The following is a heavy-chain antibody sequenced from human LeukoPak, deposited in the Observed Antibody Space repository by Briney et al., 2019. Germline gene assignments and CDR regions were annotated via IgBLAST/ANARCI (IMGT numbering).Heavy chain of an antibody. D-gene: IGHD3-10*01. J-gene: IGHJ6*04. V-gene: IGHV3-49*04. CDR1: GFTLEDYA. Sequence: PGRSLRVCCTGEGFTLEDYAMNWVRQAPGKGLEWVGFIRSKAYGGTTDYAASVKGRFTISRDDSKSIAYLQMNSLKTEDTAVYYCSRGGGSYGSGYGMDVWGKGTTVTVSS. CDR3: SRGGGSYGSGYGMDV. CDR2: IRSKAYGGTT.